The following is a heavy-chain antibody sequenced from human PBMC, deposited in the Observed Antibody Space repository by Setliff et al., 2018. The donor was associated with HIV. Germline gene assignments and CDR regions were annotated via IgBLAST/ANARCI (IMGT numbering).Heavy chain of an antibody. CDR3: ARGKTPPYGIVVEDDAFDI. V-gene: IGHV4-4*09. J-gene: IGHJ3*02. D-gene: IGHD3-22*01. CDR1: GGSISGYH. Sequence: PSETLSLTCTVSGGSISGYHWNWLRQTPGKGLEWIGYIYTSRGTNYNHSLRTRVTISVDMSKNQISLKLRSVTAADTAVYYCARGKTPPYGIVVEDDAFDIWGQGTMVTVSS. CDR2: IYTSRGT.